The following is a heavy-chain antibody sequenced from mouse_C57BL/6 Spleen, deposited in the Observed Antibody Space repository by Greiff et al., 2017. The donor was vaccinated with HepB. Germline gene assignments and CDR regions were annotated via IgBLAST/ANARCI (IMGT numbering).Heavy chain of an antibody. Sequence: EVKLMESGPELVKPGASVKMSCKASGYTFTDYNMHWVKQSHGKSLEWIGYINPNNGGTSYNQKFKGKATLTVNKSSSTAYMELRSLTSEDSAVYYCARDGTSDFDYWGQGTTLTVSS. D-gene: IGHD3-3*01. CDR1: GYTFTDYN. V-gene: IGHV1-22*01. J-gene: IGHJ2*01. CDR2: INPNNGGT. CDR3: ARDGTSDFDY.